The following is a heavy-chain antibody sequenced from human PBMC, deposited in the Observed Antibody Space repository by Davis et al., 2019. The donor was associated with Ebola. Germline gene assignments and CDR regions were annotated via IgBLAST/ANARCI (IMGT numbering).Heavy chain of an antibody. V-gene: IGHV1-2*02. CDR3: ARDFSGYYTWFDP. Sequence: ASVKVSCKVSGFRFTGYYMHWVRLAPGQGLEWMGWINPNSGGTKIAQTFQGRVTLTRDTSISTAYMEMSSLRSDDTAVYFCARDFSGYYTWFDPWGQGTLVTVAS. CDR2: INPNSGGT. J-gene: IGHJ5*02. D-gene: IGHD3-3*01. CDR1: GFRFTGYY.